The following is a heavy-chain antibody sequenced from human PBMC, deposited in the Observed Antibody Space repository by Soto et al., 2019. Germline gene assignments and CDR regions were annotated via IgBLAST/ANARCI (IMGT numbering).Heavy chain of an antibody. D-gene: IGHD6-13*01. CDR1: GGSISSSNW. Sequence: QVQLQESGPGLVKPSGTLSLTCAVSGGSISSSNWWSWVRQPPGKGLEWIGEIYHSGSTNYNPSRKSLVTISVDKSKNQSSLTLSSVNAADTAVYCCASLYSSSFTYWGQGTLVTVSS. J-gene: IGHJ4*02. CDR3: ASLYSSSFTY. V-gene: IGHV4-4*01. CDR2: IYHSGST.